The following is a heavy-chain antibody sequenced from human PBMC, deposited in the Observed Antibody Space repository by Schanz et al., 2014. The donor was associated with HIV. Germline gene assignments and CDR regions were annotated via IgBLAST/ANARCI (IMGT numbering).Heavy chain of an antibody. D-gene: IGHD3-22*01. CDR1: GFTFGSYG. CDR2: MSYDGSNK. CDR3: ARPDYFDTRGFGD. V-gene: IGHV3-30*03. Sequence: QVQLVESGGGVVQPGRSLRLSCVASGFTFGSYGMHWARQTPDKGLEWLGVMSYDGSNKHYADSVKGRFTISRDNSKNTLFLQMNSLRAEDTAVYYCARPDYFDTRGFGDWGRGTLVTVSS. J-gene: IGHJ4*02.